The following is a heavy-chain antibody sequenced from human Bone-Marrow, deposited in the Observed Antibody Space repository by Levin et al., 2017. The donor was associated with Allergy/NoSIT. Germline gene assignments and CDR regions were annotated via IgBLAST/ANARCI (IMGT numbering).Heavy chain of an antibody. CDR3: ARCASRGYSYEADFDY. CDR1: GYTFTGYY. V-gene: IGHV1-2*02. J-gene: IGHJ4*02. Sequence: GESLKISCKASGYTFTGYYVHWVRQAPGHGLEWMGWISPDSGATIYAQKFQGRVTMTRDTSISTDYMELSRVTSDDTAVYFCARCASRGYSYEADFDYWGQGTLVTVYS. D-gene: IGHD5-18*01. CDR2: ISPDSGAT.